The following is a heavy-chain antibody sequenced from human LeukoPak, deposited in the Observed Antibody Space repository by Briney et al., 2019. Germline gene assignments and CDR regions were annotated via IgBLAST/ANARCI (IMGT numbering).Heavy chain of an antibody. CDR2: MNPNSGNT. CDR3: ARGFQSYYGMDV. CDR1: GYTFTSYD. Sequence: GASVKVSCKASGYTFTSYDINWVRQATGQGLEWMGWMNPNSGNTGYAQKFQGRVTMTRTTSISTAYMELSSLRSEDTAVYYCARGFQSYYGMDVWGQGTTVTVSS. J-gene: IGHJ6*02. V-gene: IGHV1-8*01.